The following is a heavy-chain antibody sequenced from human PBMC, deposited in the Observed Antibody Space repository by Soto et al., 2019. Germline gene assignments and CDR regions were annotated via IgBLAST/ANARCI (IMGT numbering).Heavy chain of an antibody. D-gene: IGHD6-6*01. CDR3: ARGSSIAGLYYGMDV. Sequence: SETLSLTCAVSGGSISSGGYSWSWIRQPPGKGLEWIGYIYHSGSTYYNSSLKSRVTISVDRSKNQFSLKLSSVTAADTAVYYCARGSSIAGLYYGMDVWGQGTTVTV. CDR1: GGSISSGGYS. V-gene: IGHV4-30-2*01. J-gene: IGHJ6*02. CDR2: IYHSGST.